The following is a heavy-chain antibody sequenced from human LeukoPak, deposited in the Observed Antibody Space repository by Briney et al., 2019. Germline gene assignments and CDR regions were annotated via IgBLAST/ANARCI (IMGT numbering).Heavy chain of an antibody. CDR2: ISGSSSFI. J-gene: IGHJ4*02. D-gene: IGHD3-22*01. CDR1: GFTFSSYN. CDR3: ARDGIQAYYDSGGFFDY. V-gene: IGHV3-21*01. Sequence: GGSLRLSCAASGFTFSSYNMNWVRPAPGKGLEWVSSISGSSSFISYADSMQGRFTISRDNARNSLYLQMNSLRAEDTAVYYCARDGIQAYYDSGGFFDYWGQGTLVTVSS.